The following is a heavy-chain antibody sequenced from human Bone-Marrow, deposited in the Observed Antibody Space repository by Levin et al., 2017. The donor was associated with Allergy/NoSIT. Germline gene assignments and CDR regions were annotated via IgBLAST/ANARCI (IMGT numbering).Heavy chain of an antibody. V-gene: IGHV4-59*13. CDR1: GGSISSYH. Sequence: SETLSLTCTVSGGSISSYHWSWIRRPPGKGLEWIGYAYYSGGTGSTNYNPSLKSRVTISVDTSKNQFSLNLSSVTAADTAVYYCARDRVLKPSSSRKEYYYYGMDVWGQGTTVTVSS. CDR2: AYYSGGTGST. D-gene: IGHD2-8*01. CDR3: ARDRVLKPSSSRKEYYYYGMDV. J-gene: IGHJ6*02.